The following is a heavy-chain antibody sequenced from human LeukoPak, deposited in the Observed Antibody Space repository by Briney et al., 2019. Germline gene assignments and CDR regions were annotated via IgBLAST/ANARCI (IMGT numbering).Heavy chain of an antibody. Sequence: GGSLRLSWAASGFTFSSYAMTWVRQAPGKGLEWVSTIRDSDDNTYYADSVRGRFTISRDNSKSTLCLQMNSLRADDTALYYCAKGYRRVDYWGQGTLVTVSS. CDR2: IRDSDDNT. J-gene: IGHJ4*02. V-gene: IGHV3-23*01. CDR1: GFTFSSYA. D-gene: IGHD6-25*01. CDR3: AKGYRRVDY.